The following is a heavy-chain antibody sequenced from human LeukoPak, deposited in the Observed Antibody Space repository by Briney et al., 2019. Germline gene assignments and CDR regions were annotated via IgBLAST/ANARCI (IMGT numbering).Heavy chain of an antibody. CDR1: GGSFSGYY. V-gene: IGHV4-34*01. CDR3: ARDGDAFDI. J-gene: IGHJ3*02. CDR2: INHSGST. Sequence: SETLSLTCAVYGGSFSGYYWSWIRQPPGKGLEWIGEINHSGSTNYNPSLKSRVTISVDTSKNQFSLKLSSVTAADTAVYYCARDGDAFDIWGQGTMVTVSS.